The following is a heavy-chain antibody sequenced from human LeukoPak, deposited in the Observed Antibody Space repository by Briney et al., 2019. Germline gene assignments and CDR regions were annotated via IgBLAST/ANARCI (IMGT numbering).Heavy chain of an antibody. CDR2: IYHSGST. J-gene: IGHJ5*02. Sequence: SETLSLTCAVSGYSISSGYYWGWIRQPPGKGLEWIGSIYHSGSTYYNPPLKSRVTISVDTSKNQFSLKLSSVTAADTAVYYCARHLGFTIFGVVIRAKWFDPWGQGTLVTVSS. D-gene: IGHD3-3*01. CDR3: ARHLGFTIFGVVIRAKWFDP. V-gene: IGHV4-38-2*01. CDR1: GYSISSGYY.